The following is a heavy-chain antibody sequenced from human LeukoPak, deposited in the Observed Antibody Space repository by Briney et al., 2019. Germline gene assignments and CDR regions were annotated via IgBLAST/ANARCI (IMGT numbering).Heavy chain of an antibody. Sequence: GGSLRLSCAASGFTVTSNCMSWVRQAPGKGLEWVSTIYSGGSTYYADSVKGRFTISRDNSRNTPYLQMNSLRAEDTAVYYCARASSGYIVDYFDYWGQGTLVTVSS. D-gene: IGHD3-22*01. J-gene: IGHJ4*02. V-gene: IGHV3-66*02. CDR3: ARASSGYIVDYFDY. CDR1: GFTVTSNC. CDR2: IYSGGST.